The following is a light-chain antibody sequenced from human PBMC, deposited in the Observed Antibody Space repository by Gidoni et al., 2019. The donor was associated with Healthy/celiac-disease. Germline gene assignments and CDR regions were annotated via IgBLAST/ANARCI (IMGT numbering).Light chain of an antibody. CDR3: SSYTSTSTHVV. Sequence: QSALTQPASVSGSPGQSITISCTGTSSDVGGYNYVSWYQHHPGKAPKLMIYEVSNRPSRVSNRFSGSKSGNTASLTISGLQADDEADYYCSSYTSTSTHVVFGGGTKLTVL. CDR1: SSDVGGYNY. V-gene: IGLV2-14*01. J-gene: IGLJ2*01. CDR2: EVS.